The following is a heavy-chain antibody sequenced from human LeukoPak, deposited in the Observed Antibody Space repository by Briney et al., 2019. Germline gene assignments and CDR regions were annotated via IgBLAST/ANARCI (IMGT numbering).Heavy chain of an antibody. V-gene: IGHV4-34*01. Sequence: GSLRLSCAASGFTFSSYSMNWVRQAPGKGLEWIGEINHSGSTNYNPSLKSRVTMSVDTSKNQFSLKLSSVTAADTAVYYCARDNIFGELLSLDYWGQGTLVTVSS. CDR2: INHSGST. CDR1: GFTFSSYS. J-gene: IGHJ4*02. D-gene: IGHD3-10*02. CDR3: ARDNIFGELLSLDY.